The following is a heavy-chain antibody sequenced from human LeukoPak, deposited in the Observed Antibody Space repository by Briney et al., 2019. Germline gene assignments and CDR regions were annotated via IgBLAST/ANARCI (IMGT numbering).Heavy chain of an antibody. D-gene: IGHD2/OR15-2a*01. CDR3: ANLRNSDSDY. V-gene: IGHV3-21*06. CDR1: GFTFTYYT. Sequence: GGSLRLSCAASGFTFTYYTMNWIRQSPGKGLEWVSSISGGSSYIYYADSVKGRFTISRDNAKNTLYLQMNSLRAEDTAVYYCANLRNSDSDYWGQGTLVTVSS. CDR2: ISGGSSYI. J-gene: IGHJ4*02.